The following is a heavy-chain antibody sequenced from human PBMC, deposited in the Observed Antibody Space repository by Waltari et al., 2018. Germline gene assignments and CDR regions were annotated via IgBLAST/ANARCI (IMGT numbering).Heavy chain of an antibody. V-gene: IGHV3-21*01. CDR1: GFTFSSYS. Sequence: EVQLVESGGGLVKPGGSLRLSCAASGFTFSSYSMNWVRQAPGKGLEWVSSISSSSSYIYYADSVKGRFTISRDNAKNSLYLQMNSLRAEDTAVYYCAGGGATWIDYWGQGTLVTVSS. CDR2: ISSSSSYI. CDR3: AGGGATWIDY. D-gene: IGHD1-26*01. J-gene: IGHJ4*02.